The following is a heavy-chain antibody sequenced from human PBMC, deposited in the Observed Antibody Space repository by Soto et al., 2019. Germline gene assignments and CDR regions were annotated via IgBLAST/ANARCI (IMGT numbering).Heavy chain of an antibody. CDR2: FDPSDSYT. CDR3: ARQGRCSSTSCYSLDYYYYGMDV. V-gene: IGHV5-10-1*01. J-gene: IGHJ6*02. D-gene: IGHD2-2*01. Sequence: PGGSLKISCKVSGYSFTSYWIICVRQIPGKGLDGVGSFDPSDSYTNYSPSFQGHVTISADKSISTAYLQWSSLKASDTAMYYCARQGRCSSTSCYSLDYYYYGMDVWGQGTTVTVSS. CDR1: GYSFTSYW.